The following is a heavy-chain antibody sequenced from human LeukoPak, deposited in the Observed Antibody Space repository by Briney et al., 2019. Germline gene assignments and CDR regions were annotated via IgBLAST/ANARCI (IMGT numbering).Heavy chain of an antibody. J-gene: IGHJ5*02. D-gene: IGHD6-13*01. CDR3: ARHGSISAAVPRYFVP. V-gene: IGHV4-34*01. CDR2: INHSGST. Sequence: SATLSLTCAVYGGSFSGYYWSWIRQPPGKGLEWIGEINHSGSTNYNPSLKSRVTISVDTSKNQFSLKLSSVTAADTAVYYCARHGSISAAVPRYFVPWGQGSVVTVSS. CDR1: GGSFSGYY.